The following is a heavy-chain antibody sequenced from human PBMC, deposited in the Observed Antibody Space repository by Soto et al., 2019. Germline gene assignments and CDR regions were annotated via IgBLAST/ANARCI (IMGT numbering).Heavy chain of an antibody. V-gene: IGHV3-23*01. CDR1: GFTFSSYA. D-gene: IGHD3-22*01. Sequence: GGSLRLSCAASGFTFSSYAMSWVRQAPGKGLEWVSAISGSGGSTYYADSVKGRFTISRDNSKNTLYLQMNSLRAEDTAVYYCAKENNYYDSSGLNWFDPWGQGTLVTAPQ. CDR3: AKENNYYDSSGLNWFDP. J-gene: IGHJ5*02. CDR2: ISGSGGST.